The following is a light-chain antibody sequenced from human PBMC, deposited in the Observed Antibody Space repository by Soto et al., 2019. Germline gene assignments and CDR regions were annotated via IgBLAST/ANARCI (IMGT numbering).Light chain of an antibody. CDR3: AAWDDSLSGLV. V-gene: IGLV1-40*01. CDR2: GNS. J-gene: IGLJ2*01. Sequence: QSVLTQPPSVSGAPGQKVTISCTGSSSNIGAGYDVNWYHQLPGTAPKLLIHGNSNRPSGVPDRFSGSKSGTSASLAITGLQAEDEADYYCAAWDDSLSGLVFGGGTQLTVL. CDR1: SSNIGAGYD.